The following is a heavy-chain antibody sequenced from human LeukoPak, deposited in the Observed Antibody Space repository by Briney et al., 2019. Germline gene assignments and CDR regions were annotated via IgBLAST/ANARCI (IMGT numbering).Heavy chain of an antibody. V-gene: IGHV3-30*02. CDR2: IQYDGGNE. CDR3: AKDRISSSYFYFDY. Sequence: GGSLRLSCAASGFTFSNYGIHWVRQAPGKGLEWVAFIQYDGGNEYYPDSVRGRSTISRDNSKNTLYLQMNSLRPEDTAVYYCAKDRISSSYFYFDYWGQGTLVTVSS. D-gene: IGHD6-6*01. CDR1: GFTFSNYG. J-gene: IGHJ4*02.